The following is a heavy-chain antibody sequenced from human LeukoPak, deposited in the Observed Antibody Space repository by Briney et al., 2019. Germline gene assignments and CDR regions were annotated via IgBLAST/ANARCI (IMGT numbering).Heavy chain of an antibody. D-gene: IGHD1-1*01. CDR3: ARGVGYNYGLNWFDP. J-gene: IGHJ5*02. CDR1: GGSISSSSYY. Sequence: SETLFLTCTVSGGSISSSSYYWGWIRQPPGKGLEWIGSIYYSGSTYYNPSLKSRVTISVDTSKNQFSLKLSSVTAADTAVYYCARGVGYNYGLNWFDPWGQGTLVTVSS. V-gene: IGHV4-39*01. CDR2: IYYSGST.